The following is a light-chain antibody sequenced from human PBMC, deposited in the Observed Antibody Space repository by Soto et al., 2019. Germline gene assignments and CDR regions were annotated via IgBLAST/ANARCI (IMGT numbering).Light chain of an antibody. Sequence: QSALTQPASVSGSPGQSITISCTGTSSDVGAYNYVSWYQQHPGKAPKLIIYEVSDRPSRVSNRFSGSKSGNTASLTISGLQAEDEDDYCCSSFAGSRVLVLGGGTKLTVL. V-gene: IGLV2-14*03. CDR1: SSDVGAYNY. CDR2: EVS. J-gene: IGLJ2*01. CDR3: SSFAGSRVLV.